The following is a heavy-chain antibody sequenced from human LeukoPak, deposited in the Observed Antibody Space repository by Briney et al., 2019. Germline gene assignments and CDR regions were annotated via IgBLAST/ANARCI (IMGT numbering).Heavy chain of an antibody. D-gene: IGHD3-10*01. CDR3: ARDGQNGSPYATDV. CDR2: IWYDGSNE. V-gene: IGHV3-33*07. CDR1: GFTFSGFW. Sequence: GGSLRLSCAVSGFTFSGFWMSWSRQAPGKGLEWVAGIWYDGSNEDYADSVKGRFTISRDNSKNTLYLQMNSLRVEDTAVYYCARDGQNGSPYATDVWGQGTTVTVSS. J-gene: IGHJ6*02.